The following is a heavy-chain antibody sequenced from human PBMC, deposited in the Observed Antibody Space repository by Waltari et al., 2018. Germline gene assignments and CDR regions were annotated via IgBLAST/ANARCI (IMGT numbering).Heavy chain of an antibody. CDR1: GFTFSSYG. V-gene: IGHV3-30*18. Sequence: QVQLVESGGGVVQPGRSLRLSCAASGFTFSSYGMHWVRQAPGQGLEWVAVISYDGSNKYYADSVKGRFTISRDNSKNTLYLQMNSLRAEDTAVYYCAKDRGWYVVILEYYFDYWGQGTLVTVSS. CDR2: ISYDGSNK. CDR3: AKDRGWYVVILEYYFDY. D-gene: IGHD3-22*01. J-gene: IGHJ4*02.